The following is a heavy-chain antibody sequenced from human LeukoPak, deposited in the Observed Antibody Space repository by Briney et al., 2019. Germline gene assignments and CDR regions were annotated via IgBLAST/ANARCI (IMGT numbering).Heavy chain of an antibody. J-gene: IGHJ4*02. Sequence: SETLSLTCAVYGGSFSGYYWSWIRQPPGKGLEWIGEINHSGSTNYNPSLKSRVTISVDTSKNQLSLKLSSVTAADTAVYYCATSVLAELEVWGQGTLVTVSS. V-gene: IGHV4-34*01. CDR1: GGSFSGYY. D-gene: IGHD1-1*01. CDR2: INHSGST. CDR3: ATSVLAELEV.